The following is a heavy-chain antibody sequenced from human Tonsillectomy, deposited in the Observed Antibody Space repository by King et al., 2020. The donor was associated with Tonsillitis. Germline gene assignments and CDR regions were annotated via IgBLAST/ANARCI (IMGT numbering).Heavy chain of an antibody. D-gene: IGHD2-21*01. CDR3: TTVAVV. Sequence: VQLVESGGGLVKPGGSLRLSCAASGFTFSNAWMKWVRQAPGKGLERVGRIKSKTDVGTTDYAGPVKGRFTISRDDSKNTLYLQMYSLKTEDTAVYYCTTVAVVWGQGTLVTVSS. V-gene: IGHV3-15*07. J-gene: IGHJ4*02. CDR2: IKSKTDVGTT. CDR1: GFTFSNAW.